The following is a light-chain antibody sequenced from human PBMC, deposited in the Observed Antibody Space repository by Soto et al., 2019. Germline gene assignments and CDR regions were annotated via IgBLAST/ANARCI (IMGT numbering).Light chain of an antibody. Sequence: DIQMTQSPYSLSAAVGDRVTIACRASQNINTYLNWYQQKPGKAPKLLMFDAASLQSGVPSRFSGSGSRTDFTLTISSLQPEDFATYYCQHTYNTPPYTFGQGTNLEIK. CDR3: QHTYNTPPYT. J-gene: IGKJ2*01. CDR2: DAA. CDR1: QNINTY. V-gene: IGKV1-39*01.